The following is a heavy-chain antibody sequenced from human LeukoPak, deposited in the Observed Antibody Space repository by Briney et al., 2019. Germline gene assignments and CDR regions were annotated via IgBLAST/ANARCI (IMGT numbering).Heavy chain of an antibody. CDR1: GGSISSYY. V-gene: IGHV4-59*08. CDR3: ARAVGAFDWLPLFDF. Sequence: SETLSLTCTVSGGSISSYYWSWIRQPPGKGLEWIGYIYYSGSTNYNPSLKSRVTISVETSKNEFYLNLSSVTAADTAVYYCARAVGAFDWLPLFDFWGQGALVTVSS. CDR2: IYYSGST. D-gene: IGHD3-9*01. J-gene: IGHJ4*02.